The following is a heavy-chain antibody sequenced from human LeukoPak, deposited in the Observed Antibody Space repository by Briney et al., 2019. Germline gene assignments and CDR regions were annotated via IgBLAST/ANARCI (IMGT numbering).Heavy chain of an antibody. D-gene: IGHD3-10*01. CDR2: ISGSGGST. CDR3: AKGPPWFGEGAPRYHDY. J-gene: IGHJ4*02. Sequence: YPGGSLRLSCAASGFTFSSYAMSWVRQAPGKGLEWVSAISGSGGSTYYADSVKGRFTISRDHSKNTLYLQMNSLRAEDTAVYYCAKGPPWFGEGAPRYHDYWGQGTLVTVSS. V-gene: IGHV3-23*01. CDR1: GFTFSSYA.